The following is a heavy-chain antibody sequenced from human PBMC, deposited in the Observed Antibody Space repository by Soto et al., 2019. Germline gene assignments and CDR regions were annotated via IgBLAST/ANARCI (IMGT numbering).Heavy chain of an antibody. D-gene: IGHD5-12*01. V-gene: IGHV3-23*01. J-gene: IGHJ6*02. CDR2: LTGSGDRT. CDR3: AKTRGVYDYPSYFYYGLHV. CDR1: GFSFSSYA. Sequence: EVQLLESGGDLVQPGGSLRLSCAASGFSFSSYAMTWVRQAPGKGLEWVSTLTGSGDRTFYADSVRGRFTISRDNSENPLYLQMNSLRAEDTALYYCAKTRGVYDYPSYFYYGLHVWGHGTTVTVSS.